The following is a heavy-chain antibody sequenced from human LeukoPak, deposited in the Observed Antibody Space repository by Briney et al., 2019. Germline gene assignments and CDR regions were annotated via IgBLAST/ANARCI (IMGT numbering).Heavy chain of an antibody. CDR2: ISGSGDRT. J-gene: IGHJ4*02. V-gene: IGHV3-23*01. D-gene: IGHD4-17*01. Sequence: GGSLRLSCAASGFTFSSYAMSWVRQAPGKGLDWVSAISGSGDRTYYADSVKGRFTISRDNSKNTLYLQMNSLRAEDTAIYYCAKGDYGDYGIFAYWGQGILATVSS. CDR1: GFTFSSYA. CDR3: AKGDYGDYGIFAY.